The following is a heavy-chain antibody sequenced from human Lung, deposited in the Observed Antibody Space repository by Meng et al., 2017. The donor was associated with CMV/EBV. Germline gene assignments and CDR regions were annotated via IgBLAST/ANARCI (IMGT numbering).Heavy chain of an antibody. CDR3: VVWGYNFGVDY. J-gene: IGHJ4*02. CDR2: IRYDGSNT. Sequence: VQLVGAGGGVVRPGGSLRLSCAASVFSISGFCMYWVRQATGRGLEWVAFIRYDGSNTNYGDPVNGRFTISRDNSKNTLYLQMKTLRNEDTAVYYFVVWGYNFGVDYWGQGTLVTVSS. D-gene: IGHD5-18*01. V-gene: IGHV3-30*02. CDR1: VFSISGFC.